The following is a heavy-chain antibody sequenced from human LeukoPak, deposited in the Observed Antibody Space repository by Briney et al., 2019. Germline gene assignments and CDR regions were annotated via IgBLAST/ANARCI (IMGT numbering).Heavy chain of an antibody. CDR2: INWNGGST. Sequence: GGSLRLSCAASGFTLDDYGMSWVRQAPGKGLEWVAGINWNGGSTVYADSVKGRFTISRDNAKNSLYLQMNSLRAEDTAVYYCARGNSGYDFFDYWGQGTLVTVSS. CDR1: GFTLDDYG. V-gene: IGHV3-20*04. J-gene: IGHJ4*02. D-gene: IGHD5-12*01. CDR3: ARGNSGYDFFDY.